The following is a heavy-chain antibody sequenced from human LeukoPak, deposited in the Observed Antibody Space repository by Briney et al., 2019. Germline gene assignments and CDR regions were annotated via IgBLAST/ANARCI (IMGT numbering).Heavy chain of an antibody. CDR3: ARVPRASYFDY. CDR1: GFTVSSNY. J-gene: IGHJ4*02. V-gene: IGHV3-53*01. CDR2: IYSGDST. Sequence: GGSLRLSCAASGFTVSSNYMSWVRQAPGKGLEWVSVIYSGDSTCYADSVKGRFTISRDNSKNTLYLQMNSLRAEDTAVYYCARVPRASYFDYWGQGTLVTVSS.